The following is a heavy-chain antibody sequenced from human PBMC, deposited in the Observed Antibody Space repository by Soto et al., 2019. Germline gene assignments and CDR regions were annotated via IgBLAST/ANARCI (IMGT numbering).Heavy chain of an antibody. J-gene: IGHJ4*02. CDR3: AKAKFYYDSSPYDS. CDR1: GFTFADYA. V-gene: IGHV3-43*02. CDR2: INADGSEK. D-gene: IGHD3-22*01. Sequence: VQMVESGGGVVHPGGSLRLSCAVSGFTFADYAVHWVRQSVGKGLEWVSFINADGSEKYYADSVRGRFTISRDNSKDSFYLQMNSLRLEDTAMYYCAKAKFYYDSSPYDSWGQGTLVTVSS.